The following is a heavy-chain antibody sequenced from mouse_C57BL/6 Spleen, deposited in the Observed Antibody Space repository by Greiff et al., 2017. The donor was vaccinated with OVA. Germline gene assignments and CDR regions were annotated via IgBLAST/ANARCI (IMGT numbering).Heavy chain of an antibody. J-gene: IGHJ4*01. CDR3: AIEGIYYYGSSLYYYAMDY. Sequence: FQLQQPGAELVKPGASVKVSCKASGYTFTSYWMHWVKQRPGQGLEWIGRFNPSDSATTYNQPFKGNATLTVDKSSSTAYMQLSRLTSEDSAVYYCAIEGIYYYGSSLYYYAMDYWGQGTSVTVSS. CDR1: GYTFTSYW. D-gene: IGHD1-1*01. V-gene: IGHV1-74*01. CDR2: FNPSDSAT.